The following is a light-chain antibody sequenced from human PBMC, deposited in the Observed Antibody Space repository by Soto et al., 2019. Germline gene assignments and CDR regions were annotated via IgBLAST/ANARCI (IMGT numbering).Light chain of an antibody. V-gene: IGKV3-11*01. CDR2: DAS. CDR3: QQRDNWPCFT. CDR1: QSVSSY. J-gene: IGKJ2*01. Sequence: EIVLTQSPSPLSLSPGERATLSCTASQSVSSYLAWYQQKPGQAPRLLIYDASNTATGFPARFSGGGSGTDFTLTISSRQHEDFAVYYWQQRDNWPCFTFGQGTKLEIK.